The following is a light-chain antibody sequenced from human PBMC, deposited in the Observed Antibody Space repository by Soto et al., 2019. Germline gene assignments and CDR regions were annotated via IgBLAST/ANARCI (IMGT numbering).Light chain of an antibody. V-gene: IGKV3-15*01. Sequence: EIVTTQSPATLSVSPGERATLSCRASQSVSSNLAWYQQKPGQAPRLLIYGASIRATGIPARFGGSGSGTEFTLTISSLQSEDFAVYYCQQYNNWPVAFGQGTKVEIK. CDR1: QSVSSN. CDR2: GAS. J-gene: IGKJ1*01. CDR3: QQYNNWPVA.